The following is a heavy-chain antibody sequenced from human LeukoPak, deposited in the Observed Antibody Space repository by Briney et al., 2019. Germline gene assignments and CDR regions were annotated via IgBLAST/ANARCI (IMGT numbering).Heavy chain of an antibody. CDR2: NNPSSGTT. CDR3: ARDRGLLYGSSGCLVS. V-gene: IGHV1-46*01. CDR1: VYTFTSYY. J-gene: IGHJ4*02. Sequence: AAVKVSCKASVYTFTSYYMHGVRQAPGQGVERMGLNNPSSGTTSYAQKFQGRVTMTRDTSTSTVYMELSSLTSEDTAVYYCARDRGLLYGSSGCLVSWGQGTLVTVSS. D-gene: IGHD6-19*01.